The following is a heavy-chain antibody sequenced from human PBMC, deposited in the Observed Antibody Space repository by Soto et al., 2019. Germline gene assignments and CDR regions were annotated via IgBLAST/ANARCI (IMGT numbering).Heavy chain of an antibody. D-gene: IGHD6-19*01. J-gene: IGHJ6*02. CDR3: ASGYRSGWSEIYYYYYGMDV. V-gene: IGHV1-69*02. Sequence: SVKVSCKASGGTFSSYTISWVRQAPGQGLEWMGRIIPILGIANYAQKFQGRVTITADKSTSTAYMELSSLRSEDTAVYYCASGYRSGWSEIYYYYYGMDVWG. CDR2: IIPILGIA. CDR1: GGTFSSYT.